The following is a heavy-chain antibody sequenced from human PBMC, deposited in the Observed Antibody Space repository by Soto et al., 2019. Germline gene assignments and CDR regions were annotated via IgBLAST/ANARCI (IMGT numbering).Heavy chain of an antibody. V-gene: IGHV5-10-1*01. J-gene: IGHJ4*02. CDR1: GYSFTSYW. CDR3: ARRDYGSGTARFDY. CDR2: IDPSDSYT. Sequence: PGESLKISCNGSGYSFTSYWISWVRQMPGRGLEWTGRIDPSDSYTNYSPSFQGHVTISADKSISTAYLQWSSLKASDTAMYYCARRDYGSGTARFDYWGQGTLVTVYS. D-gene: IGHD3-10*01.